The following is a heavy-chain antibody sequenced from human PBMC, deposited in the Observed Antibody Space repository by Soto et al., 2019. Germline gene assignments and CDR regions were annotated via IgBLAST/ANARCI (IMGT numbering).Heavy chain of an antibody. D-gene: IGHD1-26*01. Sequence: SETLSLTCTVSGGSISSSSYYWGWIRQPPGKGLEWIGSIYYSGSTYYNPSLKSRVTISVDTSKNQFSLKLSSVTAADTAVYYCARHFKVGATTHYWGQGTLVTVSS. CDR2: IYYSGST. J-gene: IGHJ4*02. CDR3: ARHFKVGATTHY. CDR1: GGSISSSSYY. V-gene: IGHV4-39*01.